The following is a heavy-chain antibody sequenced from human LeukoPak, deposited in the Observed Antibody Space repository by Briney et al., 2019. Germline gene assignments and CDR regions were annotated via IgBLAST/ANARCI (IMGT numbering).Heavy chain of an antibody. CDR2: ISGSGGST. J-gene: IGHJ3*02. Sequence: GGSLRLSSAASGFTFSSSAMSWVRQAPGKGLEWVSGISGSGGSTHYADSVKGRFTISRDNSKNTLYLQMNSLRAEDTAVYYCARDTISPNSPFDAFDIWGQGTMVTVSS. V-gene: IGHV3-23*01. CDR3: ARDTISPNSPFDAFDI. D-gene: IGHD3-10*01. CDR1: GFTFSSSA.